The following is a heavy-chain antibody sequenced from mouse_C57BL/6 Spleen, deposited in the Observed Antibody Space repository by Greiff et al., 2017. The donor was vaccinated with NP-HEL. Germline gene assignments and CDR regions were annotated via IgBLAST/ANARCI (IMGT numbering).Heavy chain of an antibody. CDR1: GYTFTSYW. CDR2: IDPSDSYT. J-gene: IGHJ2*01. CDR3: ARRTTVVAPFDY. V-gene: IGHV1-69*01. Sequence: QVQLQQPGAELVMPGASVKLSCKASGYTFTSYWMHWVKQRPGQGLEWIGEIDPSDSYTNYNQKFKGKSTLTVDKSSSTAYMQLSSLTSEDSAVYYCARRTTVVAPFDYWGQGTTLTGSS. D-gene: IGHD1-1*01.